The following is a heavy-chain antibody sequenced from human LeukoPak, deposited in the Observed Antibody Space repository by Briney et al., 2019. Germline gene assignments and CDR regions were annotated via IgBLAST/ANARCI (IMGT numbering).Heavy chain of an antibody. CDR2: IYSDGST. V-gene: IGHV3-53*01. J-gene: IGHJ4*02. D-gene: IGHD2-21*02. Sequence: GGSLRLSCAASGFTVSNNYMSWVRQAPGKGLEWVSVIYSDGSTYYANSVKGRFTISRDNSKNMLYLQMNSLRAEDTAVYYCARGGGAFCGSDCHRNFDYWGQGSLVTVSS. CDR1: GFTVSNNY. CDR3: ARGGGAFCGSDCHRNFDY.